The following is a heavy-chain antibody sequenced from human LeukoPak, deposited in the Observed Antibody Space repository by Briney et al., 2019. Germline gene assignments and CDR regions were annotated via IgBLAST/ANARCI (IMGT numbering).Heavy chain of an antibody. CDR2: ISGSGIST. V-gene: IGHV3-23*01. CDR1: GFTFSSYA. CDR3: ARSEFSRAIWFDP. Sequence: PGESLRLSCAASGFTFSSYAMSWVRQAPGKGLEWVSAISGSGISTYYADSVKGRFTTSRDNSKSTLYLQIRSLRVEDTAVYYCARSEFSRAIWFDPWGQGTLVTVSS. D-gene: IGHD6-6*01. J-gene: IGHJ5*02.